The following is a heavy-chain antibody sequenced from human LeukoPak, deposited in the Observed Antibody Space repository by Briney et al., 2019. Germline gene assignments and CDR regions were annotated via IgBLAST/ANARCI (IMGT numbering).Heavy chain of an antibody. D-gene: IGHD3-22*01. CDR1: GYTFTSYA. V-gene: IGHV1-3*01. Sequence: ASVKVSCKASGYTFTSYAIHWVRQAPGQRLEWMGWIHAGNGNAKYSQKFQGRVTITAGTSASTAYMELSSLRSEDTAVYYCARDSPYYYESSGYYYGYFDYWGQGTLVTVSS. J-gene: IGHJ4*02. CDR2: IHAGNGNA. CDR3: ARDSPYYYESSGYYYGYFDY.